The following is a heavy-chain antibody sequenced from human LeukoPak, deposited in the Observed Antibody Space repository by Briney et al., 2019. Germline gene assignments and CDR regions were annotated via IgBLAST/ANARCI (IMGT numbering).Heavy chain of an antibody. CDR3: AKVGRCGRDCHSRFDY. CDR2: INAGDGNT. CDR1: GYIFTTYA. J-gene: IGHJ4*02. V-gene: IGHV1-3*01. D-gene: IGHD2-21*02. Sequence: GASVTVSCKASGYIFTTYAIHWVRQAPGQRLEWMGWINAGDGNTKYSQKFRGRVTITRNTSASTAYMELSSLRSEDTAVYYCAKVGRCGRDCHSRFDYWGQGSLVTVSS.